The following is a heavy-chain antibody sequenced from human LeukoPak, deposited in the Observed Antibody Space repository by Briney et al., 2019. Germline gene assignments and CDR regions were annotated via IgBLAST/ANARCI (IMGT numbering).Heavy chain of an antibody. CDR1: GLSISNDW. D-gene: IGHD3-10*01. V-gene: IGHV3-15*01. CDR3: TLIQGWGSGSYYRDF. CDR2: VKSKSAGETT. J-gene: IGHJ4*02. Sequence: GGSLRLSCAASGLSISNDWMSWVRQAPGKGQECVGRVKSKSAGETTDYAAPVKGRFTISRDDSKNTLYLQMNSLKTEDTAVYYCTLIQGWGSGSYYRDFCGQGTLVTVSS.